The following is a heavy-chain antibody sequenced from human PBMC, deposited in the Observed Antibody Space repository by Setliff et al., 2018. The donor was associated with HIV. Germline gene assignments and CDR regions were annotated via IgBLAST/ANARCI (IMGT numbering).Heavy chain of an antibody. CDR2: VYHTGRA. CDR1: GYAIDNGYT. Sequence: SETLSLTCSVPGYAIDNGYTWGWIRQSPGKGREWIGNVYHTGRAFYNPSLQSRVTISVDTSKNQFSLKLSSVTAADSAIYYCARDVRWELFPGYLFYYYRDVWGTGTTVTVSS. V-gene: IGHV4-38-2*02. CDR3: ARDVRWELFPGYLFYYYRDV. J-gene: IGHJ6*03. D-gene: IGHD3-10*01.